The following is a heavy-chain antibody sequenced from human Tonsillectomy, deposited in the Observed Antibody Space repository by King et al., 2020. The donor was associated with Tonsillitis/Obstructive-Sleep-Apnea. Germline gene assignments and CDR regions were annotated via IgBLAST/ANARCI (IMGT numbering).Heavy chain of an antibody. CDR3: ASGSLYCSSTSCYDDDAFDI. Sequence: QLVQSGAEVKKPGSSVKVSCKASGGTFSSYAISWVRQAPGQGLEWMGGIIPIFGTAHYAQKFRGRVTITADESTSTAYMELSSLRSEDTAVYYCASGSLYCSSTSCYDDDAFDIWGQGTMVTVSS. CDR2: IIPIFGTA. J-gene: IGHJ3*02. CDR1: GGTFSSYA. D-gene: IGHD2-2*01. V-gene: IGHV1-69*01.